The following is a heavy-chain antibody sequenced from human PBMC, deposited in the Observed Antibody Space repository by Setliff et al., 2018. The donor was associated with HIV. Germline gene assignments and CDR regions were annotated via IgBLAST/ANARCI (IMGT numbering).Heavy chain of an antibody. CDR2: INHNGNT. CDR1: GGSISSRDHY. V-gene: IGHV4-39*01. J-gene: IGHJ3*02. D-gene: IGHD1-26*01. Sequence: SETLSLTCTVSGGSISSRDHYWGWIRQPPGKGLEWIGSINHNGNTYYSPSLKTRVTISVDTSKKQFSLKLNSVTASDTATYYCARLFQWMSYSFDIWGQGKMVTVSS. CDR3: ARLFQWMSYSFDI.